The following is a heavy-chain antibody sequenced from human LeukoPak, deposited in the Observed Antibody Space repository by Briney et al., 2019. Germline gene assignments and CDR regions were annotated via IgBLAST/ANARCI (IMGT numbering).Heavy chain of an antibody. Sequence: GGSLRLSCAASGFTFSSYGMHWVRQAPGKGLEWVAVIWYGGSNKYYADSVKGRFTISRDNSKNTLYLQMNSLRAEDTAVYYCAKSYRGCSSTSCLYYYYMDVWGKGTTVTVSS. J-gene: IGHJ6*03. CDR1: GFTFSSYG. CDR2: IWYGGSNK. V-gene: IGHV3-30*02. CDR3: AKSYRGCSSTSCLYYYYMDV. D-gene: IGHD2-2*01.